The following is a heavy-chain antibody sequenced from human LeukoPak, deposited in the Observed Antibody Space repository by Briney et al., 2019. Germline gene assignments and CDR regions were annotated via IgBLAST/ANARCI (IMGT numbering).Heavy chain of an antibody. CDR1: GFTFSSYA. CDR3: ARGLRY. J-gene: IGHJ4*02. CDR2: ISYDGSNK. V-gene: IGHV3-30*14. D-gene: IGHD2-21*01. Sequence: GGSLRLSCAASGFTFSSYAMHWVRQAPGKGLEWVAVISYDGSNKYYADSVKGRFTISRDNSKNTLYLQMNSLRAEDTAVYYCARGLRYWGQGTLVTVSS.